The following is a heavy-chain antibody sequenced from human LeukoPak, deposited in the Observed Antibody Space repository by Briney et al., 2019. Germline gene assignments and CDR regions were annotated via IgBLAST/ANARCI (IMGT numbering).Heavy chain of an antibody. CDR2: IRYDGSNK. J-gene: IGHJ6*03. V-gene: IGHV3-30*02. CDR3: AKDSTYDSNYYYYMDV. D-gene: IGHD3-16*01. Sequence: GGSLRLSCAASGFTFSSYGMHWVRQAPGKGLEWVAFIRYDGSNKYYADSVKGRFTISRDNSKNTLYLQMNSLRAEDTAVYYCAKDSTYDSNYYYYMDVWGKGTTVTISS. CDR1: GFTFSSYG.